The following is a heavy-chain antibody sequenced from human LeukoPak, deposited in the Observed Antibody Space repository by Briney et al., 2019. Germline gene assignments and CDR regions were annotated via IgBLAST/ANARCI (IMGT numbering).Heavy chain of an antibody. CDR3: ARDNMSQLVPSAGWFDP. V-gene: IGHV4-31*03. Sequence: SQTLSLTCTVTGGSISSSTYYWSWVRQHPVKGLEWIGYIHYFGSTYYNPSLKSRVSISLDTSSNQFSLKVTSVTAADTAVYYCARDNMSQLVPSAGWFDPWGQGTLVTVSS. CDR2: IHYFGST. CDR1: GGSISSSTYY. J-gene: IGHJ5*02. D-gene: IGHD1-1*01.